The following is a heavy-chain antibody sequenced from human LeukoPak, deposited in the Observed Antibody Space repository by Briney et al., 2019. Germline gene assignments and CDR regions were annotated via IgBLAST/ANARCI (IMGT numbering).Heavy chain of an antibody. J-gene: IGHJ4*02. D-gene: IGHD1-1*01. V-gene: IGHV3-7*01. CDR2: IKQDESEK. CDR1: GFTFSSYW. CDR3: ARDKIEGPTKLDY. Sequence: GGSLRLSCAASGFTFSSYWMSWVRQAPGKGLEWVANIKQDESEKYYVDSVKGRFTISRDNAKNSLYLQMNSLRAEDTAVYYCARDKIEGPTKLDYWGQGTLVTVSS.